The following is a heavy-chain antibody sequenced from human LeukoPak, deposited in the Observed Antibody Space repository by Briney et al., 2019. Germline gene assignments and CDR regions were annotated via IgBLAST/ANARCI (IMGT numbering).Heavy chain of an antibody. CDR1: GGSISSYY. V-gene: IGHV4-59*12. D-gene: IGHD3-3*01. J-gene: IGHJ6*03. Sequence: SETLSLTCTVSGGSISSYYWSWIRQPPGKGLEWIGYIYYSGSTNYNPSLKSRVTISVDTSKNRFSLKLSSVTAADTAVYYCARDRYDFWNSYYYYYMDVWGKGTTVTVSS. CDR2: IYYSGST. CDR3: ARDRYDFWNSYYYYYMDV.